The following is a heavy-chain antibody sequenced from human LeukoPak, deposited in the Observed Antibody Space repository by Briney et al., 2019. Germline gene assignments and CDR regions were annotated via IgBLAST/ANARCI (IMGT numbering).Heavy chain of an antibody. J-gene: IGHJ4*02. Sequence: SVKVSCKASGGTFSSYAISWVRQAPGQGLEWMGGISPSVGTANYAQKFKGRVTITVDEPTSTAYMELSSLRSEDTAVYYCAISLQTGTPVPLDYWGQGTLVTVSS. CDR3: AISLQTGTPVPLDY. CDR2: ISPSVGTA. D-gene: IGHD1-1*01. CDR1: GGTFSSYA. V-gene: IGHV1-69*01.